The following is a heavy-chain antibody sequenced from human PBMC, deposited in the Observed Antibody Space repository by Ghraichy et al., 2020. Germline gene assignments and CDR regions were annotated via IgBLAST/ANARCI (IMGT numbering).Heavy chain of an antibody. D-gene: IGHD3-10*01. V-gene: IGHV3-73*01. J-gene: IGHJ6*02. Sequence: GESLNISCAASGFTFSGSAMHWVRQASGKGLEWVGRIRSKANSYATAYAASVKGRFTISRDDSKNTAYLQMNSLKTEDTAVYYCTRRGGNYGSGSYLYYYYGMDVWGQGTTVTVSS. CDR2: IRSKANSYAT. CDR3: TRRGGNYGSGSYLYYYYGMDV. CDR1: GFTFSGSA.